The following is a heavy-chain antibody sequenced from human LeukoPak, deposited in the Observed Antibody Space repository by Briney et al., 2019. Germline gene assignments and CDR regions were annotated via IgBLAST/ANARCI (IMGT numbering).Heavy chain of an antibody. J-gene: IGHJ4*02. CDR2: INQSGST. CDR3: ARGSRAGATSY. Sequence: SETLSLTCAVYGGSFSGYYWSWIRQPPGKGLEWIGEINQSGSTKYNPSLKSRVTISVDTSKNQFSLNLSSVTAADTAVYYCARGSRAGATSYWGQGTLVTVSS. D-gene: IGHD1-26*01. CDR1: GGSFSGYY. V-gene: IGHV4-34*01.